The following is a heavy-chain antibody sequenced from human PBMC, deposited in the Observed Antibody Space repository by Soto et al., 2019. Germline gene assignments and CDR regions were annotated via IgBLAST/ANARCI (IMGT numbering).Heavy chain of an antibody. D-gene: IGHD6-13*01. CDR3: AKAYSNSWPNDWFDP. CDR1: GFTFSSYA. J-gene: IGHJ5*02. V-gene: IGHV3-23*01. CDR2: ITGSGAGS. Sequence: EVQLLESGGGWLQPGGSLRLSCAASGFTFSSYAMNWVRQAPGKGLEWVSGITGSGAGSYYSDSVKGRFTSSSDNSKNTLYLKMNSLRAEDTAVYYCAKAYSNSWPNDWFDPWGQGTLVTVS.